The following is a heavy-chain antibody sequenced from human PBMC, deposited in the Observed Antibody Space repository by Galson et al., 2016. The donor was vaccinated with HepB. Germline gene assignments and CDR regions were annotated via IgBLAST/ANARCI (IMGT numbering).Heavy chain of an antibody. Sequence: SLRLSCAASGFTFKEYWMSWVRQSPGKGLQWVANINEDGSVKYYVDSVRGRFTISRDNAETSVFLQLDRLTSDDTALYFCVRSFGRGAFDYWGQGTLLTVSS. J-gene: IGHJ4*02. CDR3: VRSFGRGAFDY. V-gene: IGHV3-7*01. CDR2: INEDGSVK. D-gene: IGHD3-10*01. CDR1: GFTFKEYW.